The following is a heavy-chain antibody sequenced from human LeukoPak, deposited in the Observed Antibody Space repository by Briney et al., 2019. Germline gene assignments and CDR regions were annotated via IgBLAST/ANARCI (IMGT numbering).Heavy chain of an antibody. V-gene: IGHV4-4*07. Sequence: PSETLSLTCTVSGGSISSYYWSWIRQPAGKGLEWIGRIYTSGSTNYNPSLKSRVTMSVDTSKNQFSLKLSSVTAADTAVYYCARDDYYDSSGYYYVRSAFDIWGQGTMVTVSS. D-gene: IGHD3-22*01. CDR3: ARDDYYDSSGYYYVRSAFDI. CDR1: GGSISSYY. J-gene: IGHJ3*02. CDR2: IYTSGST.